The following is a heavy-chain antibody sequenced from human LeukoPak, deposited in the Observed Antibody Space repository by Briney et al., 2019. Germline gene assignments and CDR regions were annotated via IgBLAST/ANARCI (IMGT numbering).Heavy chain of an antibody. J-gene: IGHJ3*02. Sequence: ASVKVSCKVSGYTLTELSMHWVRQAPGKGLEWMGGFDPEDGETIYAQKFQGRVTMTEGTSTDTAYMELSSLRSEDTAVYYCATDLLPIGNGYPYGGFDIWGQGTMVTVSS. V-gene: IGHV1-24*01. D-gene: IGHD4-23*01. CDR2: FDPEDGET. CDR1: GYTLTELS. CDR3: ATDLLPIGNGYPYGGFDI.